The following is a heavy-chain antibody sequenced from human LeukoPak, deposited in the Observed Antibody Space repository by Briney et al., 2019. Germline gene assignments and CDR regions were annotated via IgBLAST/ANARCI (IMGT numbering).Heavy chain of an antibody. Sequence: ASVKVSCKASGYTFTSYGISWVRQAPGQGLEWMGWISAYNGNTNYAQKLQGRVTMTTDTSTSTAYMELRSPRSDDTAVYYCARDHSSSWYYGAFDIWGQGTMVTVSS. J-gene: IGHJ3*02. CDR3: ARDHSSSWYYGAFDI. CDR2: ISAYNGNT. V-gene: IGHV1-18*01. CDR1: GYTFTSYG. D-gene: IGHD6-13*01.